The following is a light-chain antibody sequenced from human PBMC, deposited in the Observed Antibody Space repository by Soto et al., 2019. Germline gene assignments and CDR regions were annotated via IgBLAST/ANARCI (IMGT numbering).Light chain of an antibody. Sequence: TQSPSTLSASVGDRVTITCRASQTISSWLAWYQQKPGKAPKLLIYKASSLESGVPSRFSGSASGTYFTLTISSLQPDDFATYYCQQYNSYPWTFGQGTKVEIK. V-gene: IGKV1-5*03. CDR3: QQYNSYPWT. CDR1: QTISSW. J-gene: IGKJ1*01. CDR2: KAS.